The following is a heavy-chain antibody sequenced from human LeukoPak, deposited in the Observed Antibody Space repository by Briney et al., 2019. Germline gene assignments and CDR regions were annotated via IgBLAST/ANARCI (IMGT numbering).Heavy chain of an antibody. J-gene: IGHJ4*02. D-gene: IGHD3-9*01. V-gene: IGHV3-30-3*01. CDR2: ISYDGSNK. Sequence: GGSLRLSCAASGFTFSSYAMHWVRQAPGKGLEWVAVISYDGSNKYYADSVKGRFTISRDNSKNTLYLQMNSLRAEDTAVYYCARGQLRYFDWTLGDYWGQGTLVTVSS. CDR1: GFTFSSYA. CDR3: ARGQLRYFDWTLGDY.